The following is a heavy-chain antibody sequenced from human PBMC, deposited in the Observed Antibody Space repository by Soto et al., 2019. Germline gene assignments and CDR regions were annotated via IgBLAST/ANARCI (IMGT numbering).Heavy chain of an antibody. CDR1: GFTFDDYA. Sequence: GGSLRLSCAASGFTFDDYAMHWVRQAPGKGLEWVSGISWSSGSIGYADSLKGRFTISRDNAKNSLYLQMNRLRAEDTALYYCAKDVPPFSKYEGGYFDYWGQGTLVTVSS. CDR3: AKDVPPFSKYEGGYFDY. D-gene: IGHD4-4*01. J-gene: IGHJ4*02. V-gene: IGHV3-9*01. CDR2: ISWSSGSI.